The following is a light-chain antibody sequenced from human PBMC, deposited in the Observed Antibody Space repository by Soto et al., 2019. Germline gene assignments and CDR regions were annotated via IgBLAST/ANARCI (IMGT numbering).Light chain of an antibody. V-gene: IGLV1-44*01. CDR1: SSNIGRNS. CDR2: GNN. J-gene: IGLJ1*01. CDR3: AAWDDSLNEYV. Sequence: QSVLTQAPSVSGTPGQRVTITCSGSSSNIGRNSVSWYQHLPGTAPKLLTHGNNHRPSGVPDRFSGSKSGTSASLAIGGLQPEDEADYCCAAWDDSLNEYVFGDGTKVTV.